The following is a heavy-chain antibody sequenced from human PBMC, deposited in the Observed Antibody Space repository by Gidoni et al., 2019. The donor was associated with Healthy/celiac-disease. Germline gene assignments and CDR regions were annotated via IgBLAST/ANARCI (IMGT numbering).Heavy chain of an antibody. CDR3: AKGSRITMVRGATRGGFDY. J-gene: IGHJ4*02. CDR1: GFTFSSYG. V-gene: IGHV3-30*18. CDR2: ISYDGSNK. D-gene: IGHD3-10*01. Sequence: QVQLVESGGGVVQPGRSLRLSCAASGFTFSSYGMHWVRQAPGKGLEWVAVISYDGSNKYYADSVKGRFTISRDNSKNTLYLQMNSLRAEDTAVYYCAKGSRITMVRGATRGGFDYWGQGTLVTVSS.